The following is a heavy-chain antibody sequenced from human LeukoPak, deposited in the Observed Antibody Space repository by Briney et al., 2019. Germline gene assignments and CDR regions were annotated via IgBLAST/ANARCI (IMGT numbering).Heavy chain of an antibody. CDR3: ARLRHYYDSSGYALENAFDI. CDR1: GGTISSNY. V-gene: IGHV4-4*07. CDR2: IYTSGST. D-gene: IGHD3-22*01. J-gene: IGHJ3*02. Sequence: SETLSLTCTVSGGTISSNYWSWIRQPAGKGLEWIGRIYTSGSTNYNPSLKSRVTMSVDTSKNQFSLKLSFVTAADTAVYYCARLRHYYDSSGYALENAFDIWGQGTMVTVSS.